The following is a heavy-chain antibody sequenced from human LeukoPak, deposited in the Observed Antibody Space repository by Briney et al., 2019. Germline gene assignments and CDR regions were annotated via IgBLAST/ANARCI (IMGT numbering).Heavy chain of an antibody. D-gene: IGHD6-13*01. CDR2: IKSKTDGGTT. J-gene: IGHJ4*02. V-gene: IGHV3-15*07. CDR1: GFTFSGFY. CDR3: TTYSIAATGAFAY. Sequence: GGSLRLSCAASGFTFSGFYMNWVRQAPGKGLEWGGRIKSKTDGGTTVYAAPLKGRFTISRDDSKSTLYLQMNSLESEDTAVYYCTTYSIAATGAFAYWGQGTLVTVSS.